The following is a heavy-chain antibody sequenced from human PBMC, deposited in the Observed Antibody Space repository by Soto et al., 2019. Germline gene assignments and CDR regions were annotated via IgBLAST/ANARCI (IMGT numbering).Heavy chain of an antibody. J-gene: IGHJ3*02. CDR2: INHSGST. Sequence: KASETLSLTCGVYGGSFSGYYWTWIRQPPGKGLEWIGEINHSGSTNYNPSLKSRLTISVDTSKNQFSLRLSSVTAADTAVYYCATTTNYGDYGGAFVIWGQGTMVTVSS. D-gene: IGHD4-17*01. CDR1: GGSFSGYY. CDR3: ATTTNYGDYGGAFVI. V-gene: IGHV4-34*01.